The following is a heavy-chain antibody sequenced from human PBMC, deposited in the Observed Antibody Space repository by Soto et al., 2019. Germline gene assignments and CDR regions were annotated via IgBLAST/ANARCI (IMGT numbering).Heavy chain of an antibody. CDR3: ARTPLSYCGGDCYAVGWYFDL. CDR2: IYYSGST. D-gene: IGHD2-21*02. Sequence: QVQLQESGPGLVKPSQTLSLTCTVSGGSISSGGYYWSWIRQHPGKGLEWIGYIYYSGSTYYNPSLKSRGTISVDASKNQFSLKLSSVTAADTAVYYCARTPLSYCGGDCYAVGWYFDLWGRGTLVTVSS. J-gene: IGHJ2*01. V-gene: IGHV4-31*03. CDR1: GGSISSGGYY.